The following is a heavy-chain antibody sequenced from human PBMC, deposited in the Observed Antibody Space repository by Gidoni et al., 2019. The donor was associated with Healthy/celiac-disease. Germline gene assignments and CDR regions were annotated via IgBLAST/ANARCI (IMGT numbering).Heavy chain of an antibody. D-gene: IGHD2-2*01. V-gene: IGHV1-8*01. CDR2: MNPNSGNT. CDR1: GYTFTSYD. CDR3: ARAPVLKGWFDP. Sequence: QVQLVQSRAEVQKPGASVKVSCKASGYTFTSYDINWVRPAPGQGLEWMGWMNPNSGNTGYAQKFQGRVSMTRNTSISTAYMELSSLISEDTAVYYCARAPVLKGWFDPWGQGTLVTVSS. J-gene: IGHJ5*02.